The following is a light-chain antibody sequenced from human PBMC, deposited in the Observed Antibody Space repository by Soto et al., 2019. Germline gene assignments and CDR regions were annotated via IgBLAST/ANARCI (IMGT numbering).Light chain of an antibody. J-gene: IGKJ2*01. V-gene: IGKV1D-16*01. CDR3: QQYNSYPPT. CDR2: AAS. CDR1: QGTSSW. Sequence: DIQMTQPPSSLSASVGDRVTISCRASQGTSSWLAWYQQKPEQAPKSLIYAASSLQSGVLSRFSGSGSGTDFTLTISSLQPEDFATYYCQQYNSYPPTFGQGTKLEIK.